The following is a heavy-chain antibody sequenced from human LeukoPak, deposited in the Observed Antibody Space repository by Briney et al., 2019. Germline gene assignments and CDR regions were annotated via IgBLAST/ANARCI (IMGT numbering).Heavy chain of an antibody. Sequence: PSETLSLTCTVSGGSISSYYWSWIRQPPGKGLEWIGYIYYSGSTNYNPSLKSRVTISVDTSKNQFSLKLSSVTAADTAVYYCAGYSGYDPYPPFDYWGQGTLVTVSS. CDR3: AGYSGYDPYPPFDY. CDR2: IYYSGST. J-gene: IGHJ4*02. D-gene: IGHD5-12*01. CDR1: GGSISSYY. V-gene: IGHV4-59*01.